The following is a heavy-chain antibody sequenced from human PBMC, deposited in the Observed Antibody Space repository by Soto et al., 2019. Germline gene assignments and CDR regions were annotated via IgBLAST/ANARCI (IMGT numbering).Heavy chain of an antibody. Sequence: EVQLVESGGGLIQPGGSLRLSCAASGFNVSSNYMSWVRQAPGKGLEWLSVIYSGGSTYYAESVKGRFTISRDNSKNTLNLQMNALIVEDTAVYYCARGPHVGISTSWGQGTLVTVSS. CDR2: IYSGGST. D-gene: IGHD2-2*01. CDR3: ARGPHVGISTS. V-gene: IGHV3-53*01. CDR1: GFNVSSNY. J-gene: IGHJ4*02.